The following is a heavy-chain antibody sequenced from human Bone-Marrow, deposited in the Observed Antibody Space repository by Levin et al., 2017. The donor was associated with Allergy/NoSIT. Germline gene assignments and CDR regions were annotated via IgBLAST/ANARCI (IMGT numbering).Heavy chain of an antibody. D-gene: IGHD1-26*01. CDR1: GFTFNTYA. CDR3: AKDDGAAYYSFDS. Sequence: GESLKISCAASGFTFNTYAMNWVRQAPGQGLEWVSSVSTDGDYTFYADSVKRRFTISRDNSRNTLFLQMNSLGAEATALYYCAKDDGAAYYSFDSWGQGTLVTVSS. J-gene: IGHJ4*02. CDR2: VSTDGDYT. V-gene: IGHV3-23*01.